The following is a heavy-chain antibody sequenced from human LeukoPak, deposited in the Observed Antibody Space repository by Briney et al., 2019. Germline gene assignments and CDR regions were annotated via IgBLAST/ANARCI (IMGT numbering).Heavy chain of an antibody. CDR3: ARAIRGVIKDPDY. CDR1: GYTSTSSY. Sequence: GASVKVSCKASGYTSTSSYMHWVRQAPGQGLEWMGIINPSGGSTSYAQKFQGRVTMTRDTSTSTVYMELSSLRSEDTAVYYCARAIRGVIKDPDYWGQGTLVTVSS. J-gene: IGHJ4*02. V-gene: IGHV1-46*01. CDR2: INPSGGST. D-gene: IGHD3-10*01.